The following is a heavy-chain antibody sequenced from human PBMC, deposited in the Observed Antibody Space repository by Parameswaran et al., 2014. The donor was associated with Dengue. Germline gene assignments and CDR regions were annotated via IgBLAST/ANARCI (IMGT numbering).Heavy chain of an antibody. CDR3: ARDRVDIVATILIDY. CDR2: ISAYNGNT. V-gene: IGHV1-18*01. J-gene: IGHJ4*02. D-gene: IGHD5-12*01. Sequence: SWVRQAPGQGLEWMGWISAYNGNTNYAQKLQGRVTMTTDTSTSTAYMELRSLRSDDTAVYYCARDRVDIVATILIDYWGQGTLVTVSS.